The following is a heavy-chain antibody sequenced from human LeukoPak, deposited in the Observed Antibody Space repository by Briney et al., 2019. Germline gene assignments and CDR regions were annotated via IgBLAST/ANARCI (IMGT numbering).Heavy chain of an antibody. V-gene: IGHV3-53*01. CDR2: IYSAGVA. D-gene: IGHD3-22*01. Sequence: GGSLRLSCAASGFTVSRNHMNWVRQAPGKGLEWVSIIYSAGVAYYADSVKGRFTISRDNSKNTLSLQMNSLRVEDTAIYYCTRSGYRHPYHFDSWGQGTLVTVSS. J-gene: IGHJ4*02. CDR1: GFTVSRNH. CDR3: TRSGYRHPYHFDS.